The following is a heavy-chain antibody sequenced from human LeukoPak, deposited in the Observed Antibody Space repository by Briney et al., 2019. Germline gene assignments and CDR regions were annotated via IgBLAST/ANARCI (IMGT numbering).Heavy chain of an antibody. CDR2: IGASGGST. D-gene: IGHD3-9*01. CDR3: AKAEGYDILTGLDY. V-gene: IGHV3-23*01. Sequence: GGSLRLSCAASGFTFGSYAMSWVRQAPGKGPEWVSGIGASGGSTYYADSVKGRFTISRDNSKNTLYLQMNSLRTEDTAVYYCAKAEGYDILTGLDYWGQGTLVTVSS. J-gene: IGHJ4*02. CDR1: GFTFGSYA.